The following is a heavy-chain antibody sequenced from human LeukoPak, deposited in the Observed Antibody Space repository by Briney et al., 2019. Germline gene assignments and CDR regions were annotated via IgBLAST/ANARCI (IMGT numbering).Heavy chain of an antibody. CDR1: EFTFSLYS. CDR3: ARAAKWEFYHYYMPV. CDR2: MSNGSGNR. Sequence: PGGSLRLSCVASEFTFSLYSMMWVPQAPGGGLEWLLYMSNGSGNRYYADCVRGRLTLSRDHAKHLLYLQMNNLRADDTAVYFCARAAKWEFYHYYMPVWGGGTTDGVSS. J-gene: IGHJ6*03. D-gene: IGHD1-26*01. V-gene: IGHV3-48*01.